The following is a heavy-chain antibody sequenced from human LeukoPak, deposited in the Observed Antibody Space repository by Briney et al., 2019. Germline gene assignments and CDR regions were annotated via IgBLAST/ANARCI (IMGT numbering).Heavy chain of an antibody. CDR2: IYYSGST. D-gene: IGHD6-13*01. CDR1: GGSISSGGYY. J-gene: IGHJ4*02. V-gene: IGHV4-31*03. CDR3: ARGRAAAAAPNDY. Sequence: PSQTLSLTCTVSGGSISSGGYYWSWIRQHPGKGLEWIGYIYYSGSTYYNPSLKSRVTISVDTSKNQFSLKLSSVTAADTAVYYCARGRAAAAAPNDYWGQGTLVTVSS.